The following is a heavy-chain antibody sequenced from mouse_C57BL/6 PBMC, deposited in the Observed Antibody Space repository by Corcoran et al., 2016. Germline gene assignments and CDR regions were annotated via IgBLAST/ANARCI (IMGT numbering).Heavy chain of an antibody. D-gene: IGHD2-4*01. CDR3: ARGEDYDVPDY. Sequence: QIQLVQSGPELKKPGETVKISCKASGYTFTTYGMSWVKQAPGKGLKWMGWINTYSGVPTYADDFKGRFDFSLETSASTAYLQINNLKNEDTATYFCARGEDYDVPDYWGQGTTLTVSS. V-gene: IGHV9-3*01. J-gene: IGHJ2*01. CDR2: INTYSGVP. CDR1: GYTFTTYG.